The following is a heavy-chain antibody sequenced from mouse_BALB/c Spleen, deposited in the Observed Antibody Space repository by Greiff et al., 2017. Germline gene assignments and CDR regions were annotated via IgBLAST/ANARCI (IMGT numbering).Heavy chain of an antibody. D-gene: IGHD1-2*01. Sequence: EVQLQQSGPELVKPGASVKISCKASGYSFTGYYMHWVKQSHVKSLEWIGRINPYNGATSYNQNFKDKASLTVDKSSSTAYMELHSLTSEDSAVYYCARERTTATDWYFDVWGAGTTVTVSS. CDR2: INPYNGAT. CDR1: GYSFTGYY. V-gene: IGHV1-26*01. J-gene: IGHJ1*01. CDR3: ARERTTATDWYFDV.